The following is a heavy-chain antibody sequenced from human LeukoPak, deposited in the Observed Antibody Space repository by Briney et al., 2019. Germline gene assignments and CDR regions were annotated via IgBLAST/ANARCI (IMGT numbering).Heavy chain of an antibody. CDR2: IKQDGSEK. V-gene: IGHV3-7*01. CDR1: GFTSSSDW. CDR3: ARNQRRLDY. J-gene: IGHJ4*02. D-gene: IGHD1-14*01. Sequence: GGSLRCSCAGSGFTSSSDWMRWVGQAPGKGLEWVANIKQDGSEKYYVDAVKRRFTISRDNAKNSLYLQVNSLRAEDTAVYYCARNQRRLDYWGQGTLVTVSS.